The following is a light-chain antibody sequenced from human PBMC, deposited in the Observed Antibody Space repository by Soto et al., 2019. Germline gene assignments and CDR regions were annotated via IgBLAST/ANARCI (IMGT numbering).Light chain of an antibody. CDR1: QSVSSSY. V-gene: IGKV3-20*01. Sequence: DIVLTQSPGTLSLSPGERATLSCRASQSVSSSYLAWYQQKPGQAPRLLIYGASSRATDIPDRFSGSGSETDFTLTISRLEPEDFAVYYCQQYGSSPPWTFGQGTKVEIK. CDR2: GAS. J-gene: IGKJ1*01. CDR3: QQYGSSPPWT.